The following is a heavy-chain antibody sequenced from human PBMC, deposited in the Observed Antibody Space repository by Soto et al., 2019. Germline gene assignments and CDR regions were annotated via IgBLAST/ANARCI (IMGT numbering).Heavy chain of an antibody. CDR3: ASSSRVRVHTHFLFDL. J-gene: IGHJ2*01. CDR2: IWYDGSNK. D-gene: IGHD2-2*01. CDR1: GFTFSSYG. V-gene: IGHV3-33*01. Sequence: QVQLVESGGGVVQPGRSLRLSCAASGFTFSSYGMHWVRQAPGKGLEWVAVIWYDGSNKYYADSVKGRFTISRDNSKNTLYLQMNSLRAEDTAVYYCASSSRVRVHTHFLFDLWGRGTLVTVSS.